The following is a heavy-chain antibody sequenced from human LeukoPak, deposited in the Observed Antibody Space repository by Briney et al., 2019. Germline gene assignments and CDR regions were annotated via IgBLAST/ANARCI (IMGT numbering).Heavy chain of an antibody. CDR1: GFTFSSYA. D-gene: IGHD6-19*01. J-gene: IGHJ3*02. Sequence: PGRSLRLSCAASGFTFSSYAMHWVRQAPGKGLEWVALISYDKSNKYYADSVKGRFTISRDNSKNTLFVQMNSLRTEDTAVYYCARSGVQWQWLLTYDAFDIWGQGMMVTVSS. V-gene: IGHV3-30-3*01. CDR2: ISYDKSNK. CDR3: ARSGVQWQWLLTYDAFDI.